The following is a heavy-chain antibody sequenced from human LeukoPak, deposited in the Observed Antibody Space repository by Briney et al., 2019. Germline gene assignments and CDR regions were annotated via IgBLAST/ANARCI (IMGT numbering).Heavy chain of an antibody. CDR1: GGSISSSSYY. CDR3: ARPQGYQLLDFEY. V-gene: IGHV4-39*01. Sequence: SETLSLTCTVSGGSISSSSYYWGWIRQPPGKGLEWIVSIYYSGSTYYNPSLKSRVTISVDTSTNQFSLKLSSVTAADTAVYYCARPQGYQLLDFEYWGQGTLVTVSS. J-gene: IGHJ4*02. CDR2: IYYSGST. D-gene: IGHD2-2*01.